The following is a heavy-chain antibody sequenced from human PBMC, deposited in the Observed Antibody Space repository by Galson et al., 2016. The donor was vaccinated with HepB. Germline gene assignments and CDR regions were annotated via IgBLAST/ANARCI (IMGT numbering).Heavy chain of an antibody. CDR3: ARPTASGTYYNPFDY. CDR2: INPISGGR. J-gene: IGHJ4*02. V-gene: IGHV1-2*02. D-gene: IGHD3-10*01. Sequence: SVKVSCKASGFTFTDYYIHWVRQAPGQGLEWMGWINPISGGRTYAQKFPGRITLTSDTSTTTAYMDLSSLRSDDTAVYYCARPTASGTYYNPFDYWGQGTLVTVSS. CDR1: GFTFTDYY.